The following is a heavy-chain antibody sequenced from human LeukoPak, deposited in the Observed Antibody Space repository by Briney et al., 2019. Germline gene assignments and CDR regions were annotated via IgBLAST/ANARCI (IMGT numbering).Heavy chain of an antibody. V-gene: IGHV1-46*01. CDR1: GYTFTSYY. Sequence: ASVKVSCKASGYTFTSYYMHWVRQAPGQGLEWMGIINPSGGSTSYAQKFQGRVTVTRDMSTSTVYMELSSLRSEDTAVYYCAREVGGTGTRDAFDIWGQGTMVTVSS. J-gene: IGHJ3*02. CDR3: AREVGGTGTRDAFDI. CDR2: INPSGGST. D-gene: IGHD1-14*01.